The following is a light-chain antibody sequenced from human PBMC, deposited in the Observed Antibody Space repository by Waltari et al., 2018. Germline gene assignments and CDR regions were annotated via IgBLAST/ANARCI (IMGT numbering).Light chain of an antibody. CDR3: QQYYSTPLL. CDR1: QSVLYSSNNKNY. Sequence: DIVMTQSPDSLAVSLGERATINCKSSQSVLYSSNNKNYLAWYQQKPGQPPKLLIYWASTRESGVPDRVSGSGSGTDFTLTISSLQAEDVAVYYCQQYYSTPLLFGPGTKVDIK. CDR2: WAS. J-gene: IGKJ3*01. V-gene: IGKV4-1*01.